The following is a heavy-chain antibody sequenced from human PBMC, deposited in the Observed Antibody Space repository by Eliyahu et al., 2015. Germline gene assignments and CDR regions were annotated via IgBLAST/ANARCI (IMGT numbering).Heavy chain of an antibody. Sequence: QVQLQQWGAGLLKPSETLSLXCAVYGGSXXGYYWXWXRQPPGKGLEWIGEINHSGSTNXNPSLKSRVTISVDTSKNQFSLKLSSVTAADTAVYYCARGYNWNYGATSDWFDPWGQGTLVTVSS. V-gene: IGHV4-34*01. D-gene: IGHD1-7*01. CDR3: ARGYNWNYGATSDWFDP. J-gene: IGHJ5*02. CDR2: INHSGST. CDR1: GGSXXGYY.